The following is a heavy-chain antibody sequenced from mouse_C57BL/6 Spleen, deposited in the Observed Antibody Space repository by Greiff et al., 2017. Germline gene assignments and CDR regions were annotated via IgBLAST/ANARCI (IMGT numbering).Heavy chain of an antibody. Sequence: VKLMESGAELVRPGTSVKVSCKASGYAFTNYSIEWVKQRPGQGLEWIGVFNPGSGGPNYNEKFKGKATLTADKSSSTASMQLRSLTSEDSAVYFYTRERPYYDYALHYCAMDYWGQGTTVTVSS. CDR3: TRERPYYDYALHYCAMDY. CDR2: FNPGSGGP. V-gene: IGHV1-54*01. CDR1: GYAFTNYS. J-gene: IGHJ4*01. D-gene: IGHD2-4*01.